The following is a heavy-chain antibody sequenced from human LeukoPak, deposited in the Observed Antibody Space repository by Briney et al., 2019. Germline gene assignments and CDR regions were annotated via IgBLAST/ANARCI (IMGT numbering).Heavy chain of an antibody. V-gene: IGHV3-23*01. CDR1: GFTFSSYA. Sequence: GGSLRLSCAASGFTFSSYAMSWVRQAPGKGLEWVSAISGSGGSTYYADSVKGRFTISRDNSKNTLYLQTNSLRAEDTAVYYCATSIAVAGITPDYFDYWGQGTLVTVSS. CDR2: ISGSGGST. J-gene: IGHJ4*02. CDR3: ATSIAVAGITPDYFDY. D-gene: IGHD6-19*01.